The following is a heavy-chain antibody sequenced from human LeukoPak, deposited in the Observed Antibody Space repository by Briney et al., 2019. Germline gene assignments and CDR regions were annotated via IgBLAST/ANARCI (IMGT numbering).Heavy chain of an antibody. Sequence: SETLSLTCTVSGGSISTSSYYWGWIRQPPGKGLEWIGRIYYSGSTYYNPSLKSRVTISVDTPKNQFSLKLSSVTAADTAVYYCARGDTAMVSYYYYGMDVWGQGTTVTVSS. V-gene: IGHV4-39*07. J-gene: IGHJ6*02. CDR3: ARGDTAMVSYYYYGMDV. CDR1: GGSISTSSYY. D-gene: IGHD5-18*01. CDR2: IYYSGST.